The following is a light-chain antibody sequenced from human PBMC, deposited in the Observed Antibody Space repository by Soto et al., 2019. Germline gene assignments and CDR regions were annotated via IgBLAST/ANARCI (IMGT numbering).Light chain of an antibody. CDR2: AAS. J-gene: IGKJ2*02. CDR3: QQRDTSPCT. CDR1: QSISNY. V-gene: IGKV1-39*01. Sequence: DIPMTQSPSSLSASVGDKVTLTCRASQSISNYLRWFQHNPGKAPQLLIYAASNLQRGVPARFSGRGSGTDFTLTISSLEPEDFAIYYCQQRDTSPCTFGHGTKVEMK.